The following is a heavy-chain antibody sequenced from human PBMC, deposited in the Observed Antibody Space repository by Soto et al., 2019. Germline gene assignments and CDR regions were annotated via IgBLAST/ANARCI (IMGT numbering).Heavy chain of an antibody. CDR1: GGTISSGGYP. CDR3: ARAPPGPAPRWGV. V-gene: IGHV4-30-2*01. D-gene: IGHD3-16*01. J-gene: IGHJ6*02. Sequence: SETLSLTGTVSGGTISSGGYPWSWIRQTPGKGLEWIGCIYPTGRTYCNPSLMNRATLSIDTSQNQFSLQLTSVTAADTAVYFCARAPPGPAPRWGVWGHGTTVTVSS. CDR2: IYPTGRT.